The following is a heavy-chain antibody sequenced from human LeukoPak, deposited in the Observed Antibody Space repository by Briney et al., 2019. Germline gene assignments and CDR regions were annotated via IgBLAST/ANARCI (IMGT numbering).Heavy chain of an antibody. CDR2: ISAYNGNT. Sequence: GASVKVSCKASGYTFTSYYIHWVRQAPGQGLEWMGWISAYNGNTNYAQKLQGRVTMTTDTSTSTAYMELRSLRSDDMAVYYCARAPRFASWFDPWGQGTLVTVSS. CDR3: ARAPRFASWFDP. V-gene: IGHV1-18*03. CDR1: GYTFTSYY. D-gene: IGHD2-21*01. J-gene: IGHJ5*02.